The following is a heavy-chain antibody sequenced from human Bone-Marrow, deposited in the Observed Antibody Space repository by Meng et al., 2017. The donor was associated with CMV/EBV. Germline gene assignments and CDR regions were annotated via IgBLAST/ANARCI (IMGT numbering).Heavy chain of an antibody. J-gene: IGHJ5*02. D-gene: IGHD3-3*01. V-gene: IGHV4-39*07. CDR3: ARVGRFLAWFDP. CDR1: GGSISSGDYY. CDR2: INHSGST. Sequence: SETLSLTCTVSGGSISSGDYYWSWIRQPPGKGLEWIGSINHSGSTNYNPSLKSRVTISVDTSKNQFSLKLSSVTAADTAVYYCARVGRFLAWFDPWGQGTLVTVSS.